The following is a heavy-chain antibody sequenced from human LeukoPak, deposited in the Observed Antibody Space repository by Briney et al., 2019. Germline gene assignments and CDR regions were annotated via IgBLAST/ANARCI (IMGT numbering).Heavy chain of an antibody. J-gene: IGHJ4*02. CDR1: GFTVSSTY. CDR2: IYSGGST. CDR3: ARIGPNGSGWFPFDY. V-gene: IGHV3-53*01. Sequence: GGSLRLSCPPAGFTVSSTYTSWVRQAPGKRQEWVSVIYSGGSTDYADSVKGRFTISRDNSKNTLYLQMNSLRAEDTAVYYCARIGPNGSGWFPFDYWGQGTLVTVSS. D-gene: IGHD6-19*01.